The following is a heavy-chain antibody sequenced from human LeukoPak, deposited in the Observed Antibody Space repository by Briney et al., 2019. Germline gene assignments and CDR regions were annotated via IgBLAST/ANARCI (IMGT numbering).Heavy chain of an antibody. D-gene: IGHD2-15*01. Sequence: SETLSLTCTVSVGSISNYYWGGIRQAPGKGLEWSGGIYYSGNTYYNSSLKSRVTISVDTSKNQFSLKLSSVTAADTAVYYCARDHSGFCSGGSCDDYWGQGTLVTVSP. CDR3: ARDHSGFCSGGSCDDY. V-gene: IGHV4-39*07. CDR1: VGSISNYY. CDR2: IYYSGNT. J-gene: IGHJ4*02.